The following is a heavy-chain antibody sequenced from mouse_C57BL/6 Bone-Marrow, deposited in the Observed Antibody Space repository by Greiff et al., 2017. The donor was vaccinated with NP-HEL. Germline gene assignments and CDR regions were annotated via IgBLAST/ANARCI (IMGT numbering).Heavy chain of an antibody. Sequence: QVQLKQPGAELVMPGASVKLSCKASGYTFTSYWMHWVKQRPGQGLEWIGEIDPSDSYTNYNQKFKGKSTLTVDTSSSTAYMQLRSLPSEDSAVYYCAREGLLRPYWGQGTLVTVSA. CDR2: IDPSDSYT. CDR3: AREGLLRPY. CDR1: GYTFTSYW. J-gene: IGHJ3*01. D-gene: IGHD2-3*01. V-gene: IGHV1-69*01.